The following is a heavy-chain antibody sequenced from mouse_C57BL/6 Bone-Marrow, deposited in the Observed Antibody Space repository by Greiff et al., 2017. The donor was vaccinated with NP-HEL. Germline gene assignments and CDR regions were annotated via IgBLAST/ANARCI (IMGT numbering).Heavy chain of an antibody. V-gene: IGHV1-81*01. Sequence: VKLQQSGAELARPGASVKLSCKASGYTFTSYGISWVKQRTGQGLEWIGEIYPRSGNTYYNEKFKGKATLTADKSSSTAYMELRSLTSEDSAVYFCARDTHFDYWGQGTTLTVSS. CDR3: ARDTHFDY. CDR2: IYPRSGNT. CDR1: GYTFTSYG. J-gene: IGHJ2*01. D-gene: IGHD5-1-1*01.